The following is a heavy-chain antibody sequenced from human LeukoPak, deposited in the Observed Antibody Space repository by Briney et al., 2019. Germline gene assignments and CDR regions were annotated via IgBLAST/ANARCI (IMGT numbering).Heavy chain of an antibody. J-gene: IGHJ4*02. V-gene: IGHV1-69*05. CDR3: ATRGLITMVRGSYLYGGDY. Sequence: SVKLSCKASGGTFSSYAISWVRQAPGQGLEWMGGIIPIFGTANYAQKFQGRVTITTDESTSTAYMELSSLRSEDTAVYYCATRGLITMVRGSYLYGGDYWGQGTLVTVSS. D-gene: IGHD3-10*01. CDR1: GGTFSSYA. CDR2: IIPIFGTA.